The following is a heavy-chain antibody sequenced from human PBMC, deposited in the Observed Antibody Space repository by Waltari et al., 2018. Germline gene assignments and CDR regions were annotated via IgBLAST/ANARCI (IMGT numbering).Heavy chain of an antibody. CDR2: IYYSGST. CDR3: ARGKYDYVWGSYRSSWYFDL. Sequence: QVQLQESGPGLVKPSETLSLTCTVSGGSISSYYWIWIRQPPGKGLEWIGHIYYSGSTTYNPSLKSRVTISVDTSKNQFSLKLSSVTAADTAVYYCARGKYDYVWGSYRSSWYFDLWGRGTLVTVSS. CDR1: GGSISSYY. D-gene: IGHD3-16*02. V-gene: IGHV4-59*01. J-gene: IGHJ2*01.